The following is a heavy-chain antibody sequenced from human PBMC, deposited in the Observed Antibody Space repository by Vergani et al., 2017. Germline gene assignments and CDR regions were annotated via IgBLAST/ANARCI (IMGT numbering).Heavy chain of an antibody. CDR3: ARVPTTVTTGYNWFDP. J-gene: IGHJ5*02. V-gene: IGHV4-34*09. CDR2: IYYSGST. CDR1: GGSFSGYY. Sequence: QVQLQESGPGLVKPSETLSLTCAVYGGSFSGYYWSWIRQHPGKGLEWIGYIYYSGSTYYNPSLKSRVTISIDTSKNQFSLKLSSVTAADTAVYYCARVPTTVTTGYNWFDPWGQGTLVTVSS. D-gene: IGHD4-17*01.